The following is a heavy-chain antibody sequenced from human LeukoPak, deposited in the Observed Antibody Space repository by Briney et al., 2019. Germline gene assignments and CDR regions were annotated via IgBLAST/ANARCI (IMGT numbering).Heavy chain of an antibody. CDR2: IYYSGST. CDR1: GGSISSYY. J-gene: IGHJ4*02. D-gene: IGHD1-14*01. V-gene: IGHV4-59*01. Sequence: SKTLSLTCTVSGGSISSYYWSWIRQTPGKGLEWIGYIYYSGSTNYYPSLKSRVTVSVDTSKNQFSLKLSSVTAADTAVYYCARSAGYYFDYWGQGTLVTVSS. CDR3: ARSAGYYFDY.